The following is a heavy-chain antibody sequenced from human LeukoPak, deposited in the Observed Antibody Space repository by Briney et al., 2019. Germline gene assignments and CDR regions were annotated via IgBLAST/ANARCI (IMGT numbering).Heavy chain of an antibody. V-gene: IGHV3-30*18. CDR3: AKGPRYSVVVVAATAFDY. CDR1: GFTFSSYG. Sequence: GRSLRLSCAASGFTFSSYGMRWVRQAPGKGLEWVAVISYDGSNKYYADSVKGRFTIPRDNSKNTLYLQMNSLRAEDTAVYYCAKGPRYSVVVVAATAFDYWGQGTLVTVSS. CDR2: ISYDGSNK. D-gene: IGHD2-15*01. J-gene: IGHJ4*02.